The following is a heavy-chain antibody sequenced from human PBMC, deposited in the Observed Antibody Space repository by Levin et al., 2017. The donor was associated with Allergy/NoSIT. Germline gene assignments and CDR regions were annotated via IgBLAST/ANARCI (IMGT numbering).Heavy chain of an antibody. Sequence: GGSRRLSCAASGFTFSSYWMHWVRQAPGKGLVWVSRINSDGSSTSYADSVKGRLTISRDNAKNTLYLQMNSLRAEDTAVYYCARVAGGRNRLNYYYYGMDVWGQGTTVTVSS. CDR3: ARVAGGRNRLNYYYYGMDV. CDR1: GFTFSSYW. V-gene: IGHV3-74*01. J-gene: IGHJ6*02. CDR2: INSDGSST. D-gene: IGHD6-19*01.